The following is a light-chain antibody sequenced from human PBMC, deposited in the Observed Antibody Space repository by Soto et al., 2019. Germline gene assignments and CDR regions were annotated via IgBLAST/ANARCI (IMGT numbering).Light chain of an antibody. V-gene: IGLV1-47*02. J-gene: IGLJ2*01. CDR2: SNN. CDR3: AAWDDSPVV. Sequence: QSVLTQPPSASGTPGQRVTISCSGSSANIGSNYVYWYQQLPGTAPKLLIYSNNQHPSGVPDRISGTTSGTSASLALSGLRSEDEADYYCAAWDDSPVVFGGGTKVTVL. CDR1: SANIGSNY.